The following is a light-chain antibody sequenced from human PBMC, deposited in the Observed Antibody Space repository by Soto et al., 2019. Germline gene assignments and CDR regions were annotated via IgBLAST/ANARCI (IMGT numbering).Light chain of an antibody. V-gene: IGKV3D-20*01. Sequence: EIVLTQSPATLSLSPGERATLSCGASQSVSNSYLAWYQQKPGLAPRLLIYDTSSRATGIPDRFSGSGSGTDFTLTISSLEPEDFAVYYCQQYGSSPYTFGQGTKLEIK. CDR3: QQYGSSPYT. CDR2: DTS. J-gene: IGKJ2*01. CDR1: QSVSNSY.